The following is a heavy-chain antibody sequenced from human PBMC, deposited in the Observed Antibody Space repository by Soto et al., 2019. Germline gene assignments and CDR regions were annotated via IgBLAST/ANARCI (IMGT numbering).Heavy chain of an antibody. CDR1: GFTFSSYG. D-gene: IGHD1-26*01. V-gene: IGHV3-33*01. Sequence: QVQLVESGGGVVQPGRSLRLSCAASGFTFSSYGMHWVRQAPGKGLEWVAVIGYDGSNKYYADSVKGRFTISRDNSKNTLYLQMNSLRAEDTAVYYCARDKMGATTEIGSEYYFDYWGQGTLVTVSS. CDR2: IGYDGSNK. CDR3: ARDKMGATTEIGSEYYFDY. J-gene: IGHJ4*02.